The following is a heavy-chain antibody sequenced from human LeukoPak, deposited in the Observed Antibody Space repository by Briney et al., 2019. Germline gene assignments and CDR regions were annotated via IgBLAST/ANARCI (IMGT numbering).Heavy chain of an antibody. Sequence: GGSLRLSCAASGFTFSNAWMSWVRQAPGKGLEWVGRIKSKTDGGTTDYAAPVKGRFTISRDDSKNTLYLQMNSLKTEDTAVYYCTTDLGQWLNDAFDIWGQGTMVTVSS. J-gene: IGHJ3*02. CDR1: GFTFSNAW. CDR3: TTDLGQWLNDAFDI. V-gene: IGHV3-15*01. CDR2: IKSKTDGGTT. D-gene: IGHD6-19*01.